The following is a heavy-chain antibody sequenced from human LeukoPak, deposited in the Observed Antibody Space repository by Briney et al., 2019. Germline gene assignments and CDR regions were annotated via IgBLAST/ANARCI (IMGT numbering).Heavy chain of an antibody. CDR2: IIPIFGTA. CDR3: ASGYCSSTSCYTTLDY. Sequence: SVKVSCKASGGTFSSYAISWVRQAPGQGLELMGGIIPIFGTANYAQKFQGRVTITADESTSTAYMELSSLRSEDTAVYYCASGYCSSTSCYTTLDYWGQGTLVTVPS. CDR1: GGTFSSYA. D-gene: IGHD2-2*02. V-gene: IGHV1-69*13. J-gene: IGHJ4*02.